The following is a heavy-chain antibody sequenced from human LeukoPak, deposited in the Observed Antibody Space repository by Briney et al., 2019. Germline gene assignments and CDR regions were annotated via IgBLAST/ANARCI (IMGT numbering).Heavy chain of an antibody. CDR2: ISSSSSYI. CDR1: GFTFSSYS. D-gene: IGHD3-22*01. Sequence: NPGGSLRLSCAASGFTFSSYSMNWVRQAPGKGLEWVSSISSSSSYIYYADSVKGRFTISRDNAKNSLYLQMNSLRAEDTAVYYCARDSVVITPLDFDYWGQGTLVTVSS. J-gene: IGHJ4*02. CDR3: ARDSVVITPLDFDY. V-gene: IGHV3-21*01.